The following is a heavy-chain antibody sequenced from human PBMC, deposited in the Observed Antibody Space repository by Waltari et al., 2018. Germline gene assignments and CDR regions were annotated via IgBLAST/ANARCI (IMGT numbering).Heavy chain of an antibody. CDR3: ATSIEVAGRNAFDI. V-gene: IGHV3-23*01. Sequence: EVQLLESGGAFVRPGGSLRLSCAASGFNFRNYAMTWVRQAPGKGLEWVASINFSGGNTVYADSVKGRSNIARDNSKNTLSIQLDSLRLDDTAVYYCATSIEVAGRNAFDIWGQGTMVAVSS. CDR2: INFSGGNT. D-gene: IGHD6-19*01. CDR1: GFNFRNYA. J-gene: IGHJ3*02.